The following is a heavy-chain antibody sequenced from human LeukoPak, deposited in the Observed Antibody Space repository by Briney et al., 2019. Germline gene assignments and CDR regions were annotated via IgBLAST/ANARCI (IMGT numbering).Heavy chain of an antibody. Sequence: SETLSLTCTVSAGSITSYYWSWIRQPPGKGLEWIGYIYDSGSTNYNPSLKSRVTMSVDTSKNQFSLELSSVTAADTAVYYCARHHVEYNWFDPWGQGTLVTVSS. CDR2: IYDSGST. D-gene: IGHD2-15*01. J-gene: IGHJ5*02. V-gene: IGHV4-59*08. CDR3: ARHHVEYNWFDP. CDR1: AGSITSYY.